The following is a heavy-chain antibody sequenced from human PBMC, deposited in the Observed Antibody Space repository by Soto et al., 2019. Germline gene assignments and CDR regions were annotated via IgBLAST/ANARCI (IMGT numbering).Heavy chain of an antibody. D-gene: IGHD2-8*02. CDR1: GFSFSDNL. Sequence: QVQLVQSGAEVRKPGASVNISCRASGFSFSDNLINWVRQAPGQSLEWMGWINPDKGNTRYSQTFQGRVTISRHSSASIAYVEVSDLTSEDTAVYYCARDILSVGPRANDAFDAWGQGTMVTVSS. CDR2: INPDKGNT. J-gene: IGHJ3*01. V-gene: IGHV1-3*01. CDR3: ARDILSVGPRANDAFDA.